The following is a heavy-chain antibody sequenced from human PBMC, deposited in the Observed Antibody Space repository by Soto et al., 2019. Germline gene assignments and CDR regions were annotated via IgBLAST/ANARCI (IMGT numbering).Heavy chain of an antibody. J-gene: IGHJ6*02. D-gene: IGHD2-2*02. CDR3: ASVTRTCISTSCYRYYYGMDV. V-gene: IGHV4-61*01. Sequence: SETLSLTCTVSGGSVSSGSYYWSWIRQPPGKGLEWIGYIYYSGSTNYNPSLKSRVTISVDTSKNQFSLKLSSVTDADTAVYYCASVTRTCISTSCYRYYYGMDVWGQGTTVTVSS. CDR1: GGSVSSGSYY. CDR2: IYYSGST.